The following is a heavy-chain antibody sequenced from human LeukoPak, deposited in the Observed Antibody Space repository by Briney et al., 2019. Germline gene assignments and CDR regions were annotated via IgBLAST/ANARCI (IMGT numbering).Heavy chain of an antibody. CDR3: ARDLAHYYDSSGYRTPFDY. J-gene: IGHJ4*02. CDR2: INAGNGNT. CDR1: GYTLTSYA. D-gene: IGHD3-22*01. V-gene: IGHV1-3*01. Sequence: ASVKVSCKASGYTLTSYAMHWVRQAPGQRLEWMGWINAGNGNTKYSQKFQGRVTITRDTSASTAYMELSSLRSEDTAVYYCARDLAHYYDSSGYRTPFDYWGQGTLVTVSS.